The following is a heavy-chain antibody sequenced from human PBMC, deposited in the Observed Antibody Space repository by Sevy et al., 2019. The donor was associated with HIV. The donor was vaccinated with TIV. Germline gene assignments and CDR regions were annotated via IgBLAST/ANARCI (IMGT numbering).Heavy chain of an antibody. Sequence: GGSLRLSCAASGFTFSSYWMTWVRQAPGKGLEWVANIKQDMSEKYYPDSVKGRFTISRDNARNSLYLQMESLRAEDTAVYYCARAQQVTMLVVIGGLYFDFWGQGTLVTVSS. J-gene: IGHJ4*02. CDR1: GFTFSSYW. D-gene: IGHD3-22*01. V-gene: IGHV3-7*01. CDR2: IKQDMSEK. CDR3: ARAQQVTMLVVIGGLYFDF.